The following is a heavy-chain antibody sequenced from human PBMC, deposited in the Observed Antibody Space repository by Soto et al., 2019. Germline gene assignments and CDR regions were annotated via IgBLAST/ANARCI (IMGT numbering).Heavy chain of an antibody. V-gene: IGHV4-39*02. CDR2: ISYSGST. Sequence: SETLSLTCTVSGGSISSSSYYWGWIRQPPGKGLEWIGSISYSGSTYYNPSLKSRVTISVDTSKIQFSLKLTSVTAADTAVYYCARERRGLIFGGFDPWGQGTLVTVSS. CDR3: ARERRGLIFGGFDP. D-gene: IGHD3-3*02. CDR1: GGSISSSSYY. J-gene: IGHJ5*01.